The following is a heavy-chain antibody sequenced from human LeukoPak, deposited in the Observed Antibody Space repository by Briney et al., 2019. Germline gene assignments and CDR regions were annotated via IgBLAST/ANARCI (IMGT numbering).Heavy chain of an antibody. J-gene: IGHJ4*02. D-gene: IGHD3-9*01. CDR3: ARDYFDWLLYPPGFDY. Sequence: GGSLRLSCAASGFTFSSYSMNWVRQAPGKGLEWVSSITSSSSYIYYADSVKGRFTISRDNAKNSLYLQMNSLRAEDTAVYYCARDYFDWLLYPPGFDYWGQGTLVTVSS. CDR2: ITSSSSYI. V-gene: IGHV3-21*01. CDR1: GFTFSSYS.